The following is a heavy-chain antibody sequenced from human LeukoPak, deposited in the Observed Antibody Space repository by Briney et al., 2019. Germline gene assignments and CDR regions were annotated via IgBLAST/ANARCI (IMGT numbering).Heavy chain of an antibody. V-gene: IGHV3-23*01. CDR1: GFTFSSYA. CDR2: ISGSGGST. CDR3: AKQGSRLVYGMDV. D-gene: IGHD6-19*01. J-gene: IGHJ6*02. Sequence: PGGSLRLSCAASGFTFSSYAMNWVRQAPGKGLEWVSAISGSGGSTYYADSVKGRFTISRDNSKNTLYLQMNSLRAEDTAVYYCAKQGSRLVYGMDVWGQGTTVTVSS.